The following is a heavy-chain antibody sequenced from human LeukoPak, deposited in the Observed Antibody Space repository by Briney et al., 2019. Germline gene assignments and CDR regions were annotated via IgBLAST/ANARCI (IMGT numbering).Heavy chain of an antibody. CDR1: GYTFTSYG. CDR2: ISAYNGNT. J-gene: IGHJ4*02. D-gene: IGHD3-10*01. Sequence: ASVKVSCKASGYTFTSYGISWVRQAPGQGLEWTGWISAYNGNTNYAQKLQGRVTMTTDTSTSTAYMELRSLRSDDAAVYYCASAAGYYSSGALDYWGQGTLVTVSS. CDR3: ASAAGYYSSGALDY. V-gene: IGHV1-18*04.